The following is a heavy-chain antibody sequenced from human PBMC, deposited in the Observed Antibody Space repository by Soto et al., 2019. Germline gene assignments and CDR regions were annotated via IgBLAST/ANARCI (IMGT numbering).Heavy chain of an antibody. CDR1: GFSFDDYV. Sequence: GGSLRLSCTASGFSFDDYVMHWVRQAPGKGLEWVSGISWNTGTIAYADSVKGRFTISRDNAKNSLYLQMNSLKPEDTALYYCAKDGRYYDFLGYMDVWGKGTTVTVSS. CDR3: AKDGRYYDFLGYMDV. V-gene: IGHV3-9*01. J-gene: IGHJ6*03. D-gene: IGHD3-3*01. CDR2: ISWNTGTI.